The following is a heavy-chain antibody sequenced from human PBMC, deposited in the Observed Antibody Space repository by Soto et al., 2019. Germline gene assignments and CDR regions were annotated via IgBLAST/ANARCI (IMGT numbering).Heavy chain of an antibody. CDR1: GYPFTSYV. J-gene: IGHJ4*02. Sequence: ASLKVSCKASGYPFTSYVSSWVRQAPGQGLEWMGWISAYNGNTNYAQKLQGRVTMTTDTSTSTAYMELRSLRSDDTAVYYCARGTGDTIFGVAIIQPQFFFDYWGQGTLVTVSS. CDR2: ISAYNGNT. V-gene: IGHV1-18*01. CDR3: ARGTGDTIFGVAIIQPQFFFDY. D-gene: IGHD3-3*01.